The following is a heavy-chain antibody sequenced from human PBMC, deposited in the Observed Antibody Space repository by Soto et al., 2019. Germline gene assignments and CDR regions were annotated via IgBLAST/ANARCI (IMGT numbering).Heavy chain of an antibody. CDR2: IYSGGST. D-gene: IGHD6-13*01. CDR1: GFTVSSNS. CDR3: ARGAAARPFDY. V-gene: IGHV3-53*02. J-gene: IGHJ4*02. Sequence: EVQLVETGGGLIQPGGSLRLSCAASGFTVSSNSMSWVRQAPGKGLEWVSVIYSGGSTYYADSVKGRFTISRDNSKNTLYLQMNSLRAEDTAVYYCARGAAARPFDYWGQGTLVTVSS.